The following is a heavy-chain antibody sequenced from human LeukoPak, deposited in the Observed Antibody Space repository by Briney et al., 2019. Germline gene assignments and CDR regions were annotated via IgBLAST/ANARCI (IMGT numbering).Heavy chain of an antibody. CDR2: IFSGGRT. D-gene: IGHD3-22*01. CDR3: ASIDSSGYYPDY. Sequence: GGSLRLSCAASGFTVSSHYMNWVRQAPGKGLEWVSVIFSGGRTYYADAVKGRFTVSRDNSKDTLYLQLNSLRVEDTAVYYCASIDSSGYYPDYWGQGTLVTVSS. CDR1: GFTVSSHY. V-gene: IGHV3-66*01. J-gene: IGHJ4*02.